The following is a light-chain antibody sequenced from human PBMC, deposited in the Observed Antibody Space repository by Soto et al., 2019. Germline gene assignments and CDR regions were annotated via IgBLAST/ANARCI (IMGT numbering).Light chain of an antibody. Sequence: EIVLTQSPATLSLSPGERATLSCRASQSVSSYLAWYQQKPGRAPRLLIYDASNRATGIPARFSGSGSGTDFTLTISSLEPEDFAVYYCRQRSNWLTFGGGTKVEIK. CDR3: RQRSNWLT. V-gene: IGKV3-11*01. CDR2: DAS. J-gene: IGKJ4*01. CDR1: QSVSSY.